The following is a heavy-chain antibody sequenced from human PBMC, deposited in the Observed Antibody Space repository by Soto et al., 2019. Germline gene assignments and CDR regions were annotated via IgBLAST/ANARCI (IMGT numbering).Heavy chain of an antibody. CDR2: ISAYNGNT. J-gene: IGHJ4*02. CDR1: GYTFASYA. CDR3: AREPPPPDY. Sequence: QVQLVQSGAEVKKPGASVTVSCKASGYTFASYAISWMRQAPGQGLEWMGWISAYNGNTNSAQKLQGTVTMTTDTSTSTAYMELRSMRSDDTAVYSCAREPPPPDYWGPGTLVTVSS. V-gene: IGHV1-18*01.